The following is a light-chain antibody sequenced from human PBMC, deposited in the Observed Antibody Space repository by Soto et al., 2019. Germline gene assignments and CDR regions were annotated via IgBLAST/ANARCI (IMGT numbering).Light chain of an antibody. V-gene: IGKV3-15*01. Sequence: DIEMTQSPATLSMSPVERATLSCRASQSVSIRLAWYQRKPGQAPRLLIYEASTRATGIPARFSGSGSGADFTLTISSLQSEDFAIYYCQQYNNWPWTFGQGTKVDIK. J-gene: IGKJ1*01. CDR3: QQYNNWPWT. CDR1: QSVSIR. CDR2: EAS.